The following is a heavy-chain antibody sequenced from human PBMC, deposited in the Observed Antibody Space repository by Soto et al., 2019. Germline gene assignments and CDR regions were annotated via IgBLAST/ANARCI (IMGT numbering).Heavy chain of an antibody. CDR3: ARNYYDRGGGFDY. D-gene: IGHD3-22*01. CDR2: IYSGGST. CDR1: GFTVSSNY. Sequence: EVQLVESGGGLIQPGGSLRLSCAASGFTVSSNYMSWVRQAPGKGLEWVSVIYSGGSTYYADSVKGRFTISRDNSKNTRYRQMNSLRAEDTAVYYCARNYYDRGGGFDYWGQGTLVTVSS. V-gene: IGHV3-53*01. J-gene: IGHJ4*02.